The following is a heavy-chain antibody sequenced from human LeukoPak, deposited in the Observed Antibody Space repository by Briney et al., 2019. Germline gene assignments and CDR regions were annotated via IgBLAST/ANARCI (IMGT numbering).Heavy chain of an antibody. V-gene: IGHV3-23*01. J-gene: IGHJ6*02. CDR1: GFTFSSYA. Sequence: PGGSLRLSCAASGFTFSSYAMSWVRQAPGKGLEWVSAISGSGGGTYYADSVKGRFTISRDNSKNTLYLQMNSLRAEDTAVYYCVKVLLPYCSGGSCYSSYYYYGMDVWGQGTTVTVSS. D-gene: IGHD2-15*01. CDR3: VKVLLPYCSGGSCYSSYYYYGMDV. CDR2: ISGSGGGT.